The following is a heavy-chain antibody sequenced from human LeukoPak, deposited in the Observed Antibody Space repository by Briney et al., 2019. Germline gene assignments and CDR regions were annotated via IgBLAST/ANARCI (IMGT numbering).Heavy chain of an antibody. CDR1: GDSFSGYY. Sequence: PSETLSLTCAVYGDSFSGYYWTWIRQPPGKGLEWIGEINHSGSTNDNPSLKSRVTISVDTSKNHFSLNLTSVTAADTAIYYCATNVPGTTYFDPWGQGTLVTVSS. V-gene: IGHV4-34*01. CDR2: INHSGST. D-gene: IGHD1-14*01. J-gene: IGHJ4*02. CDR3: ATNVPGTTYFDP.